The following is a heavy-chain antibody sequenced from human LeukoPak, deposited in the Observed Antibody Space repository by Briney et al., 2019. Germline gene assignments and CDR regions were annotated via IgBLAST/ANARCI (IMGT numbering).Heavy chain of an antibody. D-gene: IGHD2-8*01. CDR3: ARGWSGDPDY. V-gene: IGHV3-15*05. CDR1: EFTFSNAW. CDR2: IKSKIDGGTT. J-gene: IGHJ4*02. Sequence: GGSLRLSCAASEFTFSNAWMSWVRQAPGKGLEWVGRIKSKIDGGTTDYAAPVKGRFTISRDDSKNTLYLQMNSLRAEDTAVYYCARGWSGDPDYWGQGTLVTVSS.